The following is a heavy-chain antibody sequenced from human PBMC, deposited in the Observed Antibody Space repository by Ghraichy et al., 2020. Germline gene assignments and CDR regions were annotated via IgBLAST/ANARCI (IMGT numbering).Heavy chain of an antibody. Sequence: SVKVSCKASGGIFTNFGFSWVRQAPGQGLEWMGGVIPLYHRSDYAQKFQGRLTIIADEATMTAYMDLSSLTSDDTAVYYCAMPSLSRIYYPSFFGHWGQGTLVTVSS. CDR2: VIPLYHRS. V-gene: IGHV1-69*13. CDR1: GGIFTNFG. D-gene: IGHD3-10*01. CDR3: AMPSLSRIYYPSFFGH. J-gene: IGHJ4*02.